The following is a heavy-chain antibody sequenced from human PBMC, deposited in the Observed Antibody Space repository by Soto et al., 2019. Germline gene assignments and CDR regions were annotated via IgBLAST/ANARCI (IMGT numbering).Heavy chain of an antibody. CDR2: IWYDGSNK. D-gene: IGHD3-10*01. CDR3: ARDPFTMVRGVINWFDP. J-gene: IGHJ5*02. V-gene: IGHV3-33*01. CDR1: GFTFSSYG. Sequence: GGSLRLSCAASGFTFSSYGMHWVRQAPGKGLEWVAVIWYDGSNKYYADSVKGRFTISRDNSKNTLYLQMNSLRAEDTAVYYCARDPFTMVRGVINWFDPWGQGTLVTVSS.